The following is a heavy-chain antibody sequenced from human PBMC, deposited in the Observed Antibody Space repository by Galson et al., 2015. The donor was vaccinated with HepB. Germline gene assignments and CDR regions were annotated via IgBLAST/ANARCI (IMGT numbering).Heavy chain of an antibody. CDR2: IKSKTDGGTT. J-gene: IGHJ4*02. CDR3: TTRTSVGATFNFDY. V-gene: IGHV3-15*01. Sequence: SLRLSCAASGFTFSNASMSWVRQAPGKGLEWVGRIKSKTDGGTTDYAAPVKGRFTISRDDSKNTLYLQMNSLKTEDTAVYYCTTRTSVGATFNFDYWGQGTLVTVSS. CDR1: GFTFSNAS. D-gene: IGHD1-26*01.